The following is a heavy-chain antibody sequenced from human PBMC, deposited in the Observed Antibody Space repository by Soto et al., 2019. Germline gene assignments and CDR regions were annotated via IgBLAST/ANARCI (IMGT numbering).Heavy chain of an antibody. V-gene: IGHV3-23*01. CDR3: ATHIVVVTDPFDY. CDR1: GFTFSSYA. CDR2: ISGSGGST. Sequence: EAHLLESGGGLVQPGGSLRLSCAASGFTFSSYAMSWVRQAPGKGLEWVSAISGSGGSTYYADSVKGRFTISRDTSNNTLFLEMNSLRAEYTAVYYCATHIVVVTDPFDYWGQGTLVTVSS. J-gene: IGHJ4*02. D-gene: IGHD2-21*02.